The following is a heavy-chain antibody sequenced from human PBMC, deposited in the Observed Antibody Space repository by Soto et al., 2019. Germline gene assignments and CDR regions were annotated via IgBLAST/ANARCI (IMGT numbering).Heavy chain of an antibody. Sequence: EVQLVESGGGLVQPGRSLRLSCAASGFTFDDYAMHWVRQAPGKGLEWVSGISWNSGSIGYADSVKGRFTISRDNAKKSLYLQMNSLRAEDTALYYCAKTLNYDILTGHLGAFDIWGQGTMVTVSS. J-gene: IGHJ3*02. D-gene: IGHD3-9*01. CDR1: GFTFDDYA. CDR2: ISWNSGSI. CDR3: AKTLNYDILTGHLGAFDI. V-gene: IGHV3-9*01.